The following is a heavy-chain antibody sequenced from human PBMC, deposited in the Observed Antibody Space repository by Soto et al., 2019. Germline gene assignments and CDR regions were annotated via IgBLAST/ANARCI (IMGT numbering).Heavy chain of an antibody. V-gene: IGHV3-48*03. J-gene: IGHJ3*01. CDR1: GFTFSSFS. CDR3: ARGKYPGSVDV. Sequence: VQLMESGGGVVQPGGSLRLSSAASGFTFSSFSMHWFRQAPGKGLEWVSCISGPGSVLSYADSVKGRFTISRDNAKDSLFLQVNNLRAEDTALYYCARGKYPGSVDVWGQGTMVTVSS. CDR2: ISGPGSVL.